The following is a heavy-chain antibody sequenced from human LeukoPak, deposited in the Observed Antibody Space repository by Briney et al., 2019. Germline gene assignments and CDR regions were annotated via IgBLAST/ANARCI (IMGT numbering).Heavy chain of an antibody. CDR3: AREDGYNTFDY. Sequence: SETLSLTCTASGGSISSYYWSWIRQPPGKGLEWIGYIYYSGSTNYNPSLRSRVTISVDTSKNQFSLKLSSVTAADTAVYYCAREDGYNTFDYCGQGTLVTVSS. J-gene: IGHJ4*02. CDR1: GGSISSYY. CDR2: IYYSGST. D-gene: IGHD5-24*01. V-gene: IGHV4-59*08.